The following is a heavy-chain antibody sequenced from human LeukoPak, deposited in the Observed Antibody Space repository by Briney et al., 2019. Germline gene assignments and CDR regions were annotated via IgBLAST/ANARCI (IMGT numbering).Heavy chain of an antibody. CDR3: AREGSGSYYRRWFDP. CDR1: GGPISSSRYY. J-gene: IGHJ5*02. D-gene: IGHD1-26*01. CDR2: IHHSGTT. Sequence: SETLSLTCAVSGGPISSSRYYWGWIRQPPGKGLEWIGNIHHSGTTYYKSSLTSRITMSVDTSKNQFSLKLSSVTAADTAVYYCAREGSGSYYRRWFDPWGQGTLVTVSS. V-gene: IGHV4-39*07.